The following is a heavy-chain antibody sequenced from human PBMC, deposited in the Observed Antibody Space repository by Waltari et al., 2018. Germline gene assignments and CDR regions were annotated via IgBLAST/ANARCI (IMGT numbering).Heavy chain of an antibody. Sequence: QVPLQQWGAGLLKPSETLSLTCAVYGGSFSGYYWSWIRQPPGKGLEWIGEINHSGSTNYNPSLKSRVTISVDTSKNQFSLKLSSVTAADTAVYYCARVVRRTRLALDDWGQGTLVTVSS. D-gene: IGHD1-7*01. CDR1: GGSFSGYY. CDR3: ARVVRRTRLALDD. J-gene: IGHJ4*02. CDR2: INHSGST. V-gene: IGHV4-34*01.